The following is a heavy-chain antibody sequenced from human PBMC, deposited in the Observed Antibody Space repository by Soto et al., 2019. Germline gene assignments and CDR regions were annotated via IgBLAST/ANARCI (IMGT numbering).Heavy chain of an antibody. J-gene: IGHJ4*02. CDR3: AREGDLRDYDYGLDY. CDR2: IIPGNDNT. V-gene: IGHV1-3*01. CDR1: GYTFTRFA. Sequence: QVQLVQSGAEVKKPGASVKVSCQASGYTFTRFAVHWVRQAPGQRLEWMGWIIPGNDNTKYSQKFQDRITITSDTSASTVYMELSSLKSEDTAVYYCAREGDLRDYDYGLDYGGQGTLVTVSS. D-gene: IGHD5-12*01.